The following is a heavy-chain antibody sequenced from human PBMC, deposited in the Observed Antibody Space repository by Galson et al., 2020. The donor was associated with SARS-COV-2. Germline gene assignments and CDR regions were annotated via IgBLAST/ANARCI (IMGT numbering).Heavy chain of an antibody. D-gene: IGHD3-10*01. CDR3: ARDSYGSGRGSGGYYYYYGMDV. J-gene: IGHJ6*02. CDR2: IKQDGSEK. V-gene: IGHV3-7*01. Sequence: GGSLRLSCAASGFTFSSYWMSWVRQAPGKGLEWVANIKQDGSEKYYVDSVKGRFTISRDNAKNSLYLQMNSLRAEDTAVYYCARDSYGSGRGSGGYYYYYGMDVWGQGTTVTVSS. CDR1: GFTFSSYW.